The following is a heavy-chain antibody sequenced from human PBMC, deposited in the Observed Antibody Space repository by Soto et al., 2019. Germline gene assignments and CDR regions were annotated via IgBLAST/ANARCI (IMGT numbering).Heavy chain of an antibody. J-gene: IGHJ4*02. CDR2: VSASGSIT. V-gene: IGHV3-23*01. CDR1: GFTFSSYD. D-gene: IGHD2-15*01. Sequence: GGSLRLSCAASGFTFSSYDMSWVRQAPGKGLEWVSGVSASGSITSYADSAKGRFTISRDNAKNTVFLQMSSLRAEDTAVYFCAKGDCSGGRCYRGFYYWVQRPLGTVSS. CDR3: AKGDCSGGRCYRGFYY.